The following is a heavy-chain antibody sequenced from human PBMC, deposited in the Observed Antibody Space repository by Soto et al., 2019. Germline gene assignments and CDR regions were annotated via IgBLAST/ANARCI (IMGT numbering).Heavy chain of an antibody. Sequence: QVQLHESGPGLVKPSETLSLTCTVSGASISSHYWSWIRQSPGKGLEWLGYIYYSGSTDYNPSLKSRLTISVDTSKNQLSLRLSSVTAADTAVYYCARPIGTTPAVWYFDLWGRGTLVKVSS. CDR1: GASISSHY. CDR3: ARPIGTTPAVWYFDL. D-gene: IGHD1-26*01. CDR2: IYYSGST. J-gene: IGHJ2*01. V-gene: IGHV4-59*08.